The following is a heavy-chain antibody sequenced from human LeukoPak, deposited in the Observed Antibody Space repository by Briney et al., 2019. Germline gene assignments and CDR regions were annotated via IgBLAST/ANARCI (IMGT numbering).Heavy chain of an antibody. Sequence: GGSLRLSCAASGLTFSSYGMHWVRQAPGKGLEWVAVISYDGSNKYYADSVKGRFTISRDNSKNTLYLQMNSLRAEDTAVYYCAKSGTNGDYGPRYWGQGTLVTVSS. CDR3: AKSGTNGDYGPRY. V-gene: IGHV3-30*18. CDR2: ISYDGSNK. D-gene: IGHD4-17*01. CDR1: GLTFSSYG. J-gene: IGHJ4*02.